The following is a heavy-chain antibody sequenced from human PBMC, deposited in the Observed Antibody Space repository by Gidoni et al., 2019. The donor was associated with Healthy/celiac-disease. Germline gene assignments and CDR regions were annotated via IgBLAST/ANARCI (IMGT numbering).Heavy chain of an antibody. V-gene: IGHV4-59*01. J-gene: IGHJ4*02. CDR1: GGSISSYY. D-gene: IGHD2-15*01. CDR2: IYYSGST. CDR3: ARGIPEYCSGGSCYPTFDY. Sequence: QVQLQESGPGLVKPSETLSLTCTVPGGSISSYYWSWIRQPPGKGLEWIGYIYYSGSTNYNPSLKSRVTISVDTSKNQFSLKLSSVTAADTAVYYCARGIPEYCSGGSCYPTFDYWGQGTLVTVSS.